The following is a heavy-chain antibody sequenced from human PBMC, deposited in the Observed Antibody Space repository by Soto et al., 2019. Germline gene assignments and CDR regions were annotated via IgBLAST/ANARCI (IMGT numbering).Heavy chain of an antibody. V-gene: IGHV3-30-3*01. Sequence: QVQLVESGGGVVQPGRSLRLSCAVSGFTLSSHAMHWVRQAPGKGLEWVALILSDGSNKYYADSVKGRFTTSRDNSKNTMYLQMKSLAVEDTAVYYGARDDEGGSDCDLGYWGQGALVTVSS. CDR2: ILSDGSNK. CDR3: ARDDEGGSDCDLGY. CDR1: GFTLSSHA. J-gene: IGHJ4*02. D-gene: IGHD1-26*01.